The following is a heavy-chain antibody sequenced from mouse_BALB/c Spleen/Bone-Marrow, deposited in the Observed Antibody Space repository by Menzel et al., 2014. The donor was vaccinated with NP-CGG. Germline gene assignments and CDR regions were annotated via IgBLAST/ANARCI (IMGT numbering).Heavy chain of an antibody. J-gene: IGHJ2*01. Sequence: EVQGVESGGGLVKPGGSLKLSCAASGFTFSDYYMYWVRQTPEKRLEWVATISDGGSYTYYPDSVKGRFTISRDNAKNNLYLQMSSLKSEDTAMYYCARVSYDYFDYWGQGTPLTISS. CDR3: ARVSYDYFDY. CDR1: GFTFSDYY. CDR2: ISDGGSYT. V-gene: IGHV5-4*02. D-gene: IGHD2-4*01.